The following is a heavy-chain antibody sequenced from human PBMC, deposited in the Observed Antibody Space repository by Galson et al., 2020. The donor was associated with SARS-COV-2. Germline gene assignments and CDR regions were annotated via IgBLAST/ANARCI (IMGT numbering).Heavy chain of an antibody. D-gene: IGHD6-6*01. CDR1: GNSVSTDDAA. V-gene: IGHV6-1*01. Sequence: SQTPSLTCAISGNSVSTDDAASNSFRQSPSRGPEWLGRTYYTSKWHNDYPVSVKGRITINPDTSKNQFSLQLNSTTPEDTAVYYCARDREYSVGYWGQGTLVTVSS. CDR2: TYYTSKWHN. J-gene: IGHJ4*02. CDR3: ARDREYSVGY.